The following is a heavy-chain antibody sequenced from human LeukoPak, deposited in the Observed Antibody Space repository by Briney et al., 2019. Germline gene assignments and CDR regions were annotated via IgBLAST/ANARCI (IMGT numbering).Heavy chain of an antibody. CDR1: GGSISSYY. J-gene: IGHJ5*02. D-gene: IGHD3-16*01. CDR3: ARETLMITFGGVKNNWFDP. Sequence: SETLSLTCTVSGGSISSYYWSWIRQPAGKGLEWIGRIYTSGSTNYNRSLKSRVTMSVDTSKNQFSLKLSSVTAADTAVYYCARETLMITFGGVKNNWFDPWGQGTLVTVSS. CDR2: IYTSGST. V-gene: IGHV4-4*07.